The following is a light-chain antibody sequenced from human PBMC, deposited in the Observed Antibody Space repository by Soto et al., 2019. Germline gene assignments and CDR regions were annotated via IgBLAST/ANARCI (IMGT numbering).Light chain of an antibody. Sequence: EIVLTQSPATLSVSPGESANLSCRASQSISSSKLSWYHQNPGQAPRRLMYGASNRATGIPARFSGSGSGTEFTLTISSLQSEDFAVYYCQQYDYWPRTFGQGTKVDIK. V-gene: IGKV3-15*01. CDR3: QQYDYWPRT. CDR1: QSISSS. CDR2: GAS. J-gene: IGKJ1*01.